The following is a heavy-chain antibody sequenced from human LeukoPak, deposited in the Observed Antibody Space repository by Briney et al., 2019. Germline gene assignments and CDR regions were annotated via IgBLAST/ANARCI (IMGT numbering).Heavy chain of an antibody. CDR3: ARDSYGDYPCFDY. V-gene: IGHV3-7*01. Sequence: PGGSLRLSCAASGFTLSSYWMSWVRQAPGKGLEWVANIKQDGSEKYYVDSVKGRFTISRDNAKNSLYLQMNSLRAEDTAVYYCARDSYGDYPCFDYWGQGTLVTVSS. J-gene: IGHJ4*02. CDR2: IKQDGSEK. CDR1: GFTLSSYW. D-gene: IGHD4-17*01.